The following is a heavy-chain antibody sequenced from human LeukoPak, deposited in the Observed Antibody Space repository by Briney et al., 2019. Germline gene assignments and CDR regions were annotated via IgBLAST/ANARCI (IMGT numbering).Heavy chain of an antibody. V-gene: IGHV3-43*02. CDR2: ISGEGTIT. CDR3: AKDTPLFYHYYGIDV. J-gene: IGHJ6*02. CDR1: GHTLDAYA. Sequence: GESLRLSCAASGHTLDAYAMHWVRQAPGKGMEWVSLISGEGTITYYADSVKGRFTISRDNSKNSLFLEMNSLRSEDTALYYCAKDTPLFYHYYGIDVWGQGTTVTVSS.